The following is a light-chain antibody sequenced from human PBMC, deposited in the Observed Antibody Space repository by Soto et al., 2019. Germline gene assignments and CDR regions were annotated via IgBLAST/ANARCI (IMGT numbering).Light chain of an antibody. CDR3: ETWDSNTRV. V-gene: IGLV4-60*02. J-gene: IGLJ2*01. Sequence: QPVLTQSSSASASLGSSVKLTCTLSSGHSSYIIAWHQQKPGKAPRYLMKLEGSGSYNKGSGVPDRFSGSSSGADRYLTISNLQLEDEADYYCETWDSNTRVFGGGTKLTVL. CDR2: LEGSGSY. CDR1: SGHSSYI.